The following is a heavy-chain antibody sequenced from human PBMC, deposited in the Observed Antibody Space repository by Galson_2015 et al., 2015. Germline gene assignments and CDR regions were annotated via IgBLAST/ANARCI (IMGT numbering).Heavy chain of an antibody. V-gene: IGHV3-21*01. D-gene: IGHD3-3*01. CDR3: ARQILDYDFWSGYYPTNFDD. Sequence: SLRLSCAASEFTFSSYYMSWVRQAPGKGLEWVSSISRTTTYIYYADSVKGRFTISRDNAKNSLYLQMNSLGAEDTAVYYCARQILDYDFWSGYYPTNFDDWGQGTLVTVSS. CDR2: ISRTTTYI. CDR1: EFTFSSYY. J-gene: IGHJ4*02.